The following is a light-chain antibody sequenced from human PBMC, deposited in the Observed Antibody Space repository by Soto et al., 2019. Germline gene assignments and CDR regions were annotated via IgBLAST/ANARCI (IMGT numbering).Light chain of an antibody. CDR3: QHYNSYSEA. CDR1: QTISSW. J-gene: IGKJ1*01. Sequence: DIPMTQSPSTLSGSVGDRVTITCRASQTISSWFAWYQQKPGKAPNLLIYKASTLKSGVPSRFSGSGSGTEFTLTISSLQPDDFATYYSQHYNSYSEAFGQGTKVELK. CDR2: KAS. V-gene: IGKV1-5*03.